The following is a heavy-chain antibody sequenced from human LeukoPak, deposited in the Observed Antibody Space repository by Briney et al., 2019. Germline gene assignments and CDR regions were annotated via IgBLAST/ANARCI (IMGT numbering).Heavy chain of an antibody. D-gene: IGHD6-13*01. Sequence: GGSLRLSCAASGFTFSSYSMNWVRQAPGKGLEWVSSISSSSSYIYYVDSVKGRFTISRDNAKNSLYLQMNSLRAEDTAVYYCARDHSSWGRKDAFDIWGQGTMVTVSS. V-gene: IGHV3-21*01. CDR2: ISSSSSYI. J-gene: IGHJ3*02. CDR3: ARDHSSWGRKDAFDI. CDR1: GFTFSSYS.